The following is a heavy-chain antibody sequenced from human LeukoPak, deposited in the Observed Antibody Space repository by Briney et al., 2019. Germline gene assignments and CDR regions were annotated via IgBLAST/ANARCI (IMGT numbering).Heavy chain of an antibody. CDR3: VRDGGVSGYDLLDY. CDR1: GFPFHNYW. V-gene: IGHV3-7*01. J-gene: IGHJ4*02. D-gene: IGHD5-12*01. CDR2: VNQDGSEA. Sequence: GGSLRLSCAASGFPFHNYWMTWVRQAPGKGLEWVAQVNQDGSEAHYADSVKARFTISRDDAKSSVSLQMNSLRAEDTAVYYCVRDGGVSGYDLLDYWGQGTLVTVSS.